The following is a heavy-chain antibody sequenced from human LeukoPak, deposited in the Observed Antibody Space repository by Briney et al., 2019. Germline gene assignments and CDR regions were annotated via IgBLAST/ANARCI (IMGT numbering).Heavy chain of an antibody. CDR2: IRYDGSNK. V-gene: IGHV3-30*02. J-gene: IGHJ4*02. CDR3: ARDRSYCFDY. CDR1: QFTFNAHG. D-gene: IGHD6-13*01. Sequence: PGGSLRLSCAASQFTFNAHGMHWVRQAPGKGLEWVAYIRYDGSNKYYADSVKGRFTISRDKSKNTLSLQMNSLRPEDTAVYYCARDRSYCFDYWGQGTLVTVSS.